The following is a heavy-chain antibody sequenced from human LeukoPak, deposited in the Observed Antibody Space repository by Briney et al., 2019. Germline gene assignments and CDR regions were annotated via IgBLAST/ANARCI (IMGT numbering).Heavy chain of an antibody. Sequence: HPGGSLRLSCAASGFTFSSYGMHWVRQAPGKGLEWVAFIRYDGSNKYYADSVKGRFTISRDNSKNTLYLQMNSLRTEDTAVYYCARKGGETLDYWGQGTLVTVSS. J-gene: IGHJ4*02. CDR3: ARKGGETLDY. CDR2: IRYDGSNK. CDR1: GFTFSSYG. D-gene: IGHD2-15*01. V-gene: IGHV3-30*02.